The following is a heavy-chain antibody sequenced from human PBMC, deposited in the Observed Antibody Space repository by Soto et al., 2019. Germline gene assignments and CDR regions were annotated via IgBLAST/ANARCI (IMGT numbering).Heavy chain of an antibody. CDR1: GYTFTSYA. D-gene: IGHD3-22*01. Sequence: QVQLVQSGAEEKKPGASVKVSCKASGYTFTSYAMHWVRQAPGQRLEWMGWINAGNGNTKYSQTFQGRVTITSDTSASPSYIELRSLRSHDTAVYSFAIVSVYYSWADYCGHGPLVTVSS. J-gene: IGHJ4*01. V-gene: IGHV1-3*05. CDR3: AIVSVYYSWADY. CDR2: INAGNGNT.